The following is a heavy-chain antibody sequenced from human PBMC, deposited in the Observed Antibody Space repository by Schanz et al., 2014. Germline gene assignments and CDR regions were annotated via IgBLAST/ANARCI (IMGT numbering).Heavy chain of an antibody. CDR3: AKDGRLPYYGTGSDGDD. CDR1: GFTFSIYG. J-gene: IGHJ4*02. CDR2: MIGSGSSV. D-gene: IGHD3-22*01. Sequence: EVPLVESGGGLVKPGGSLRLSCAASGFTFSIYGMIWVRQAPGKGLEWVSRMIGSGSSVFYADSVKGRFTISRDNLKNTVYLQMNSLRAGDTAVYYCAKDGRLPYYGTGSDGDDWGQGTLVADAS. V-gene: IGHV3-23*04.